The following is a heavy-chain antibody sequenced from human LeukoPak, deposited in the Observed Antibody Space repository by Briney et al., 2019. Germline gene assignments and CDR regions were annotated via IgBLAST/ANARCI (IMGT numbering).Heavy chain of an antibody. V-gene: IGHV4-61*02. CDR3: ARFRAVAGSFDY. Sequence: PSQTLSLTCTVSGGSISSGSYYWRWIRQPAGKGLEWIARIYTSGSTNYNPSLKSRVTISVDTSKNQFSLKLSSVTAADTGVYYCARFRAVAGSFDYWGQGTLVTVSS. CDR2: IYTSGST. J-gene: IGHJ4*02. D-gene: IGHD6-19*01. CDR1: GGSISSGSYY.